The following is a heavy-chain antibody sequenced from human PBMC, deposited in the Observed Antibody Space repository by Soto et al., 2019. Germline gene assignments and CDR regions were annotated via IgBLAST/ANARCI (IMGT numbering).Heavy chain of an antibody. Sequence: ASVKVSCKASGYSFTDYHIHWVRQAPGQGLEWLGRINPKSGGTSTAQKFQGWVTMTTDTSISTAYMELSRLRSDDTAVYYCARDRGSSSWGHYYYYYGMDVWGQGTTVTVSS. CDR1: GYSFTDYH. D-gene: IGHD6-13*01. V-gene: IGHV1-2*04. CDR2: INPKSGGT. CDR3: ARDRGSSSWGHYYYYYGMDV. J-gene: IGHJ6*02.